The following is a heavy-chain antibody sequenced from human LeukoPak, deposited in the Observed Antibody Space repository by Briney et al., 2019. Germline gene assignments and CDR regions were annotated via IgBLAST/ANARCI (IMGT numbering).Heavy chain of an antibody. J-gene: IGHJ6*03. D-gene: IGHD4-17*01. Sequence: AGGSLRLSCAASGFTFSNAWMSWVRQAPGKGLEWVGRIKSKTDGGTTDYAAPVKGRFTISRDDSKNTLYLQMNSLRTEDTAVYYCTTALDYGIFKYYYYYYMDVWGKGTTVTVSS. V-gene: IGHV3-15*01. CDR3: TTALDYGIFKYYYYYYMDV. CDR2: IKSKTDGGTT. CDR1: GFTFSNAW.